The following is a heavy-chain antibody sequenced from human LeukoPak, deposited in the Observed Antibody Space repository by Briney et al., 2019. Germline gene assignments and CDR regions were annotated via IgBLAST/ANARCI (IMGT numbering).Heavy chain of an antibody. CDR2: MNPNSGNT. V-gene: IGHV1-8*03. CDR3: ARENYYDSSQRYFDL. Sequence: ASVKVSCKASGYTFTSYDINWVRQATGQGLEWMGWMNPNSGNTGYAQKFQGRVTITRNTSISTAYMELSSLRSEDMAVYYCARENYYDSSQRYFDLWGRGTLVTVSS. CDR1: GYTFTSYD. J-gene: IGHJ2*01. D-gene: IGHD3-22*01.